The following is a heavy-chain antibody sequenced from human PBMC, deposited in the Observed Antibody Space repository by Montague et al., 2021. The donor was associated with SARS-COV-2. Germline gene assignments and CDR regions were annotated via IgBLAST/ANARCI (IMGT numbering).Heavy chain of an antibody. D-gene: IGHD3-22*01. CDR1: GFTFSSYW. CDR3: AREYFDNSGMGHY. CDR2: IKEDGSEK. J-gene: IGHJ4*02. Sequence: SLRLSCAASGFTFSSYWMSWVRQAPGKGLEWVANIKEDGSEKKYVVSVKGRFTISRDNAKDSLYLQMNSLRAEDTAVYYCAREYFDNSGMGHYWGQGTLVTVSS. V-gene: IGHV3-7*01.